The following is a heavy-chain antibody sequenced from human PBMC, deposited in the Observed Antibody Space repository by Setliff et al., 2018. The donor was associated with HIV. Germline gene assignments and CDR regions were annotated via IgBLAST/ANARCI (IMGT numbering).Heavy chain of an antibody. CDR3: ARGGGAVAGPFDY. D-gene: IGHD6-19*01. J-gene: IGHJ4*02. Sequence: PSETLSLTCTVPGGSISSSRYYWGWIRQPPGKGLEWIGNIYYSGSTYYNPSPKSRVALSIDTSMNQFSLKLSSVTAADTTVYYCARGGGAVAGPFDYWGQGALVTVSS. CDR1: GGSISSSRYY. CDR2: IYYSGST. V-gene: IGHV4-39*01.